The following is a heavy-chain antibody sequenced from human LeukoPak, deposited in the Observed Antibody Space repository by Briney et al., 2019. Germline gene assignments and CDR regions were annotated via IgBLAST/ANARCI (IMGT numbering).Heavy chain of an antibody. CDR2: IYYSGST. D-gene: IGHD1-14*01. J-gene: IGHJ6*02. Sequence: SETLSLTCTVSGVSISSYYWSWIRQPPGKGLEWIGYIYYSGSTNYNPSLKSRVTISVDTSKNQFSLKLSSVTAADTAVYYCASGMYHYYGMDVWGQGTTVTVSS. V-gene: IGHV4-59*01. CDR3: ASGMYHYYGMDV. CDR1: GVSISSYY.